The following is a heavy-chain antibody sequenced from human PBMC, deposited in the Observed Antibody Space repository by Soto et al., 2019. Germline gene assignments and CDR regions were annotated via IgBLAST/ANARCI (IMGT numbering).Heavy chain of an antibody. CDR2: ISGSGGST. J-gene: IGHJ6*02. D-gene: IGHD3-3*01. CDR1: GFTFSSYA. Sequence: GGSLRLSCAASGFTFSSYAMSWVRQAPGKGLEWVSAISGSGGSTYYADSVKGRFTISRDNSKNTLYLQMNSLRAEDTAVYYCARGLGYYDFWSGYHWDYYYYYGMDVWGQGTTVTVSS. V-gene: IGHV3-23*01. CDR3: ARGLGYYDFWSGYHWDYYYYYGMDV.